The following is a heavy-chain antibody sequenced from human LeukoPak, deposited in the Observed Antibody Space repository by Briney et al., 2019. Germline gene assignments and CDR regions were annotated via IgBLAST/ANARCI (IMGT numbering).Heavy chain of an antibody. D-gene: IGHD5-24*01. J-gene: IGHJ4*02. CDR3: ARGWVGRDGYNLYY. V-gene: IGHV1-69*04. CDR2: IIPILGIA. Sequence: ASVKVSCKASGYTFTSSGVGWVRQAPGQGLEWMGRIIPILGIANYAQKFQGRVTITADKSTSTAYMELSSLRSEDTAVYYCARGWVGRDGYNLYYWGQGTLVTVSS. CDR1: GYTFTSSG.